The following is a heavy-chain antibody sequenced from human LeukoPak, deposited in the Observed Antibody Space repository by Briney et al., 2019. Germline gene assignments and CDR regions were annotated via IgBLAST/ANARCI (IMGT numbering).Heavy chain of an antibody. Sequence: GGSLRLSCAASGFTFSSYAMSWVRQAPGKGLEWVSAISGSGGSTYYADSVKGRFTISRDNSRNTLYLQMNSLRAEDTAVYYCANPGGDRPFDYWGQGTLVTVSS. J-gene: IGHJ4*02. V-gene: IGHV3-23*01. D-gene: IGHD4-17*01. CDR1: GFTFSSYA. CDR2: ISGSGGST. CDR3: ANPGGDRPFDY.